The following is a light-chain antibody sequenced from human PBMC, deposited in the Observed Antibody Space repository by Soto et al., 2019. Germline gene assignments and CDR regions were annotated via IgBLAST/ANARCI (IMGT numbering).Light chain of an antibody. CDR3: QQYGRSPGGFT. V-gene: IGKV3-20*01. J-gene: IGKJ3*01. CDR1: QSVSSSY. CDR2: GAS. Sequence: EIVLTQSPGTLSLSPGERATLSCRASQSVSSSYLAWYQQKPGQAPRLLIYGASSRATGIPDRFSGSGSGTDFTLTISRLEPEAFAVYYWQQYGRSPGGFTFRPGTKVDIK.